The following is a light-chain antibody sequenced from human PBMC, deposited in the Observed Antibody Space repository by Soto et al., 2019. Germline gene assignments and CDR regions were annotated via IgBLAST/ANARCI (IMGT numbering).Light chain of an antibody. CDR3: QQLNSYLIT. Sequence: DIQMTQSPSSLSASVGDRVTITCRASQRISTYLNWYQQKPGKAPKLLIYAASTLQSGVPSRFSGSGSGTEFTLTISSLQPEDFATYYCQQLNSYLITFGQGTRLEI. CDR1: QRISTY. V-gene: IGKV1-9*01. J-gene: IGKJ5*01. CDR2: AAS.